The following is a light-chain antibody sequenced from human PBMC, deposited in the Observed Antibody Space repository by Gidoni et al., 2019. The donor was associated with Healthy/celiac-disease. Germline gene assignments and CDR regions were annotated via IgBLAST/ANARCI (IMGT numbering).Light chain of an antibody. J-gene: IGKJ1*01. Sequence: DIQMTQSPASLSASVEDRVTITCRPSQGISHYVDWYQQKPGKVPKLLSYAASTLQSGAPTRFSGSGCGTYLTLTISMLEAEDVATYCCQTYNSAPWTFGQGTKVEIK. V-gene: IGKV1-27*01. CDR2: AAS. CDR3: QTYNSAPWT. CDR1: QGISHY.